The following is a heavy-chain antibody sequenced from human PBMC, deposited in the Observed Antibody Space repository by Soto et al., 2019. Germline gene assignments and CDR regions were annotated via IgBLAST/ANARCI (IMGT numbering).Heavy chain of an antibody. J-gene: IGHJ3*02. Sequence: GGSLRLSCAASGFTFSGSAMHWVRQASGKGLEWVGRIRSKANSYATAYAASVKGRFTISRDDSKNTAYLQMNSLKTEDTAVYYCTRHSLYYSSGSYYTGDAFDIWGQGTMVTVSS. CDR1: GFTFSGSA. D-gene: IGHD1-26*01. CDR2: IRSKANSYAT. CDR3: TRHSLYYSSGSYYTGDAFDI. V-gene: IGHV3-73*01.